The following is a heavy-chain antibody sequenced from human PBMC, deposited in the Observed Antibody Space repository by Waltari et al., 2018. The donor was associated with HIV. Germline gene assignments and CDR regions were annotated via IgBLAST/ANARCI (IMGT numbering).Heavy chain of an antibody. D-gene: IGHD1-26*01. J-gene: IGHJ6*02. CDR2: FDPEDDET. Sequence: QVQLIQSGAEVKKPGASVKVSCKVFGYTLTELSMHWVRQAPGKGLEWMGGFDPEDDETIYAQKFQGRVTMTEDTSTDSAYMELSSLTSEDTVVYYCATGGGTTSIQLYDLDVWGQGTTVTVSS. V-gene: IGHV1-24*01. CDR1: GYTLTELS. CDR3: ATGGGTTSIQLYDLDV.